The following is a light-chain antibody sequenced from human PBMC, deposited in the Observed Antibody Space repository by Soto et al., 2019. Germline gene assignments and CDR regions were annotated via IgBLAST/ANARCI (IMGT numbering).Light chain of an antibody. CDR1: QSFSSN. Sequence: DIVMTQSPATLSVSPGERATLSCRASQSFSSNLAWYQQKPGQAPRLLIYGASTRATGIPARLSGSGSGTEFTPTISSLQSEDFAVYSCQQYNNWPRTFGQGTRLETK. CDR3: QQYNNWPRT. J-gene: IGKJ5*01. V-gene: IGKV3-15*01. CDR2: GAS.